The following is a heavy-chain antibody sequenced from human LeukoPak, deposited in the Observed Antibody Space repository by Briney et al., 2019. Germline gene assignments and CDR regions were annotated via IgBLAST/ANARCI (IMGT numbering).Heavy chain of an antibody. CDR3: ARDGAMITFGGVIVIPGFDY. D-gene: IGHD3-16*02. CDR1: GFTFNAYS. V-gene: IGHV3-21*01. Sequence: GGSLRLSCAASGFTFNAYSMGWVRQAPGKGLEWVSIISRASESIFYADSVKGRFTISRDNAKNSLYLQMNGLRAEDTAVYYCARDGAMITFGGVIVIPGFDYWGQGTLVTVSS. CDR2: ISRASESI. J-gene: IGHJ4*02.